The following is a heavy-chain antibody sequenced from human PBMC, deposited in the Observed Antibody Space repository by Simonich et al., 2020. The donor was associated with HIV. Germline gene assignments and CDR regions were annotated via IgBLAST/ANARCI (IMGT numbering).Heavy chain of an antibody. Sequence: QVQLVQSGAEVQKPGASVKVSCKASGYTFTSYDIHWVRQATGQGLGWMGWMNPNSRNTDYAQKFQGRVTITRDTSINTAYMELSSLKSEDTAVYYCARALRWFDPWGQGTLVTVSS. J-gene: IGHJ5*02. CDR2: MNPNSRNT. CDR3: ARALRWFDP. D-gene: IGHD3-16*02. CDR1: GYTFTSYD. V-gene: IGHV1-8*03.